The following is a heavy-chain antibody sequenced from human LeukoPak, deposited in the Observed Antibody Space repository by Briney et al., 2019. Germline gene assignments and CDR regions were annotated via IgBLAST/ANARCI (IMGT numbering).Heavy chain of an antibody. J-gene: IGHJ3*02. CDR3: ARAQSGSYYAFDI. CDR1: GFTFSSYA. V-gene: IGHV3-30-3*01. D-gene: IGHD1-26*01. Sequence: GGSLRLSCAASGFTFSSYAINWVRQAPGKGLEWVTVISYDGSNKYYADSVKGRFTISRDNSKNTLYLQMDSLRADDTAVYYCARAQSGSYYAFDIWGQGTMVAVSS. CDR2: ISYDGSNK.